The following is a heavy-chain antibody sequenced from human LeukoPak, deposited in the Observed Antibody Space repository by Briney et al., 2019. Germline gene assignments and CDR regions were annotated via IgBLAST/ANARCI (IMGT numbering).Heavy chain of an antibody. CDR2: IVVGSGNT. J-gene: IGHJ4*02. CDR3: TSDPTFYSGRYCFDY. V-gene: IGHV1-58*02. CDR1: GYTFTSYG. D-gene: IGHD1-26*01. Sequence: SVKVSCKASGYTFTSYGISWVRQARGQRLEWIGWIVVGSGNTNYAQKFQERVTITRDMSTSTAYMELSSLRSEDTAVYYCTSDPTFYSGRYCFDYWGQGTLVTVSS.